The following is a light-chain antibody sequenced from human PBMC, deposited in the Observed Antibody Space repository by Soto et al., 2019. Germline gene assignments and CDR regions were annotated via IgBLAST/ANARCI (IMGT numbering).Light chain of an antibody. CDR1: QSVSST. CDR2: GAS. CDR3: QQHNQWPIP. V-gene: IGKV3-15*01. J-gene: IGKJ5*01. Sequence: VVTQAQGTVSLSPGEIANLSCRASQSVSSTLAWYQQKPGQAPRLLIYGASTRATGIPARFSGSWSGTEFTRTINSLQSEDSTVYYCQQHNQWPIPFGQGTRLEIK.